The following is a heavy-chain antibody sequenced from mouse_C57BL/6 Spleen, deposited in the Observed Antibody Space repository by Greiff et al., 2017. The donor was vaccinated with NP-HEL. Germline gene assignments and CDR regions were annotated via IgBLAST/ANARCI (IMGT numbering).Heavy chain of an antibody. J-gene: IGHJ2*01. Sequence: DVQLQESGPGLVKPSQSLSLTCSVTGYSITSGYYWNWIRQFPGNKLEWMGYISYDGSNNYNPSLKNRISITRDTSKNQFFLKLNSVTTEDTATYYCARDGGLRLGLYFDYWGQGTTLTVSS. CDR3: ARDGGLRLGLYFDY. V-gene: IGHV3-6*01. D-gene: IGHD2-4*01. CDR1: GYSITSGYY. CDR2: ISYDGSN.